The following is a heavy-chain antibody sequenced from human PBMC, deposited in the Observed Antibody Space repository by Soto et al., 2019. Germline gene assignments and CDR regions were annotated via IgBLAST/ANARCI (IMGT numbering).Heavy chain of an antibody. Sequence: WGSLRLSCAASGFTFSSYWMSWFRQAPGKGLEWVANIKQDGSEKYYVDSVKGRFTISRDNAKNSLYLQMNSLRAEDTAVYYCVRVPPYYFVYWGQGTLVTVSS. V-gene: IGHV3-7*01. CDR1: GFTFSSYW. CDR2: IKQDGSEK. J-gene: IGHJ4*02. CDR3: VRVPPYYFVY.